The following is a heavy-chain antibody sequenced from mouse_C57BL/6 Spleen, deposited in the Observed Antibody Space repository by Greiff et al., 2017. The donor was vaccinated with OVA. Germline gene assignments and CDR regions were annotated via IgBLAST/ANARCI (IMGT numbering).Heavy chain of an antibody. D-gene: IGHD1-1*01. CDR1: GFTFTDYY. J-gene: IGHJ3*01. V-gene: IGHV7-3*01. Sequence: DVKLKEAGGGLVQPGGSLSLSCAASGFTFTDYYTSRVLHHPGKAHDVLVFIRNKANVYTTEYSASVKGRFTISRDNSQSILYLQMNALRAEDSATYYCARYGDGSSLFAYWGQGTLVTVSA. CDR2: IRNKANVYTT. CDR3: ARYGDGSSLFAY.